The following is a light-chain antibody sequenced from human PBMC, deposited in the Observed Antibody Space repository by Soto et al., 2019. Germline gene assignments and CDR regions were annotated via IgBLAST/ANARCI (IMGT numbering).Light chain of an antibody. CDR1: QSVSSN. V-gene: IGKV3-15*01. CDR2: GAS. CDR3: QQYNNWLLLT. J-gene: IGKJ4*01. Sequence: EIVMTQSPATLSVSPGERATLSCRASQSVSSNLAWYQQKPGQAPRLLIYGASTRATGIPARFSGSGSGTRFTLTISSLRSADFAVYYCQQYNNWLLLTFGGGTKVEIK.